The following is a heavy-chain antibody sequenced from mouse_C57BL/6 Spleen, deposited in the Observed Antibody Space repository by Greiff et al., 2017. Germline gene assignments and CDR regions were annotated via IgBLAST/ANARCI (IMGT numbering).Heavy chain of an antibody. CDR3: AKKRSNWEAMDY. D-gene: IGHD4-1*01. CDR1: GFSLTSYG. V-gene: IGHV2-4*01. CDR2: IWSGGST. J-gene: IGHJ4*01. Sequence: VHLVESGPGLVQPSQSLSITCPVSGFSLTSYGVHWVRQPPGKGLEWLGVIWSGGSTDYNAAFISRLSISKDNSKSQVFFKMNSLQADDTAIYXCAKKRSNWEAMDYWGQGTSVTVSS.